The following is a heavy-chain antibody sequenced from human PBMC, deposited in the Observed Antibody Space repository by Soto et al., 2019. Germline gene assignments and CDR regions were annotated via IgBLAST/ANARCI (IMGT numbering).Heavy chain of an antibody. CDR3: TADYYYDSSGYYPLGY. J-gene: IGHJ4*02. CDR2: IVVGSGNT. Sequence: SVKVSCKASGFTFTSSAVQWVRQARGQRLEWIGWIVVGSGNTNYAQKFQERVTITRDMSTSTAYMEMSSLRSEDTAVYYSTADYYYDSSGYYPLGYWGQETLVTVSS. D-gene: IGHD3-22*01. CDR1: GFTFTSSA. V-gene: IGHV1-58*01.